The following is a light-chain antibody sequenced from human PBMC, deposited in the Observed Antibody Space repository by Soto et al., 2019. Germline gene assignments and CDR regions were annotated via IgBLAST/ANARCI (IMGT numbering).Light chain of an antibody. Sequence: EFVLAQSPGALSLSPGERATLSCSSSQTVRNNYLAWYQQKPGQAPRLLIYDASSRATGIPDRFSGGGSGTDFTLTISRLEPEDFAVYYCQQFSSYPLNCGGGNKV. CDR2: DAS. CDR3: QQFSSYPLN. J-gene: IGKJ4*01. CDR1: QTVRNNY. V-gene: IGKV3-20*01.